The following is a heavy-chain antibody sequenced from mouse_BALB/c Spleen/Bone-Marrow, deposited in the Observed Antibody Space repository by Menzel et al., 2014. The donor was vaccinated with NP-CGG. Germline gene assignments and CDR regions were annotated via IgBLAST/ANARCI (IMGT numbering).Heavy chain of an antibody. V-gene: IGHV1-63*01. CDR3: SRRRSRDY. CDR1: GYAFTNSW. CDR2: IYPGSGHT. Sequence: QVQLQQSGTELVRPGTSVKISCKTSGYAFTNSWLGRVKQRTGPGLEWIGDIYPGSGHTSYTEQFKGQATLTADKSSSTAYMQLSGLTSEDSAVYFCSRRRSRDYGGQGTTLTVAT. J-gene: IGHJ2*01.